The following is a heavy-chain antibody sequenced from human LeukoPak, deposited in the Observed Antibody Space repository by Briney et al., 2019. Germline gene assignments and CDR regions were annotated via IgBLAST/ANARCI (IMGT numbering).Heavy chain of an antibody. Sequence: PSETLSLTCTVSGGSISSSSYYWGWIRQPPGKGLEWIGSIYYSGSTYYNPSLKSRVTISVDTSKNQFSLKLSSVTAADTAVYYCARVRLGYSSGWYPGDYFDYWGQGTLVTVSS. CDR3: ARVRLGYSSGWYPGDYFDY. V-gene: IGHV4-39*01. D-gene: IGHD6-19*01. CDR2: IYYSGST. CDR1: GGSISSSSYY. J-gene: IGHJ4*02.